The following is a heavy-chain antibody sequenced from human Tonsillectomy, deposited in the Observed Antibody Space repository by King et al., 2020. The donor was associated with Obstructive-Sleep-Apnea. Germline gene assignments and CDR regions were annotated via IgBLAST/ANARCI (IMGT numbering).Heavy chain of an antibody. Sequence: MQLQESGPGLVKPSQTLSLTCTVSGGSINSGDYYWTWIRQPPGKGLEWIGFIYHSGSTYFNPSLRSQVTVSIDTSRNQFSLNLNSVTAADTAVYFCARWRGGSGNIDYWGQGILVTVSS. D-gene: IGHD3-10*01. CDR3: ARWRGGSGNIDY. CDR1: GGSINSGDYY. V-gene: IGHV4-30-4*01. CDR2: IYHSGST. J-gene: IGHJ4*02.